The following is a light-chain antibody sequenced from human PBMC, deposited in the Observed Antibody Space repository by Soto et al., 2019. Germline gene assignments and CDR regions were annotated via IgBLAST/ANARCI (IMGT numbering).Light chain of an antibody. J-gene: IGKJ4*01. V-gene: IGKV1-13*02. CDR1: QGIGTA. CDR2: DAS. CDR3: QQFNTKPLT. Sequence: IQLTQSPSTLSTSVGDRVTITCRASQGIGTALALYHPRPGNSPDLLVYDASTLHSGVPSRFSGSGSETYFTLNISGLQPEDFEHYACQQFNTKPLTFRCGTRVQIK.